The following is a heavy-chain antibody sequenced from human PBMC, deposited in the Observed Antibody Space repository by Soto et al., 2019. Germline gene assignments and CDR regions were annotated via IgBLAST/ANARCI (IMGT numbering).Heavy chain of an antibody. CDR1: GYTFTSYF. CDR2: IRSGSGRP. J-gene: IGHJ3*02. Sequence: ASVKVSCKASGYTFTSYFIHWVRQAPGQGLEWMGLIRSGSGRPNYAQKFQDRVIMTRDTSTATVYMVLSSVISEDTAIFYWERENMDDPTAVSDIWGQGTVVTVSS. D-gene: IGHD2-21*02. V-gene: IGHV1-46*01. CDR3: ERENMDDPTAVSDI.